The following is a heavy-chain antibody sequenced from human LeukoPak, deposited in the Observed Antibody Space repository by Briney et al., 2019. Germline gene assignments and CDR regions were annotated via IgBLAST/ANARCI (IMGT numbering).Heavy chain of an antibody. D-gene: IGHD6-13*01. CDR2: IFYSGNT. Sequence: PSETLSLTCTVSGGSISSYYCSWIRQPPGKELEWIGYIFYSGNTNYNPSLKSRVTISVDTSKNQFSLKLSSVTAADTAVYYCARRYSSSWYYDYWGQGTLVTVSS. V-gene: IGHV4-59*08. CDR3: ARRYSSSWYYDY. J-gene: IGHJ4*02. CDR1: GGSISSYY.